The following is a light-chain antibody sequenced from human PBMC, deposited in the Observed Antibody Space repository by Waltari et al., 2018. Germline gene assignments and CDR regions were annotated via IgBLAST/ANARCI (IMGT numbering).Light chain of an antibody. V-gene: IGKV3-11*01. Sequence: EIVLTQSPATLSLSPGERATLSCRASQSVGSYLGWYQQKPGQAPRLLIYDASNRATGIPARFSGGGYGTDFTRTISSLEPEDFAVYYCQQRSNWPLTCGGGTKVEIK. CDR3: QQRSNWPLT. CDR2: DAS. J-gene: IGKJ4*01. CDR1: QSVGSY.